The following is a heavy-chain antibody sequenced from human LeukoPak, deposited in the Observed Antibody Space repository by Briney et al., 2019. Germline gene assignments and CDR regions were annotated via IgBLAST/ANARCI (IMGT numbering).Heavy chain of an antibody. CDR2: ISLSGVT. D-gene: IGHD1-26*01. V-gene: IGHV4-4*02. J-gene: IGHJ4*02. CDR1: GGSISSTNW. Sequence: SGTLSLTCGVSGGSISSTNWWSWVRQPPGQGLEWIGEISLSGVTNYNPSLKSRVTMSLDRSKNHLSLTLTSVAAADTAVYYCSRESGAFSPFGYWGQGTLVTVSS. CDR3: SRESGAFSPFGY.